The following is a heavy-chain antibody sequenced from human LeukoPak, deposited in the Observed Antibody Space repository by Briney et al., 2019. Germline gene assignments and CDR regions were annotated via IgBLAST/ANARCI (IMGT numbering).Heavy chain of an antibody. Sequence: GGSLRLSCAASGFTFSGSAIHWVRQASGKGLEWVGRIRSKANSYATAYAASVKGRFTISRDDSKNTLYLQMNSLKTEDTAVYYCTTEYNFNYYDSSGYYYWGQGTLVTVSS. CDR1: GFTFSGSA. CDR2: IRSKANSYAT. CDR3: TTEYNFNYYDSSGYYY. V-gene: IGHV3-73*01. J-gene: IGHJ4*02. D-gene: IGHD3-22*01.